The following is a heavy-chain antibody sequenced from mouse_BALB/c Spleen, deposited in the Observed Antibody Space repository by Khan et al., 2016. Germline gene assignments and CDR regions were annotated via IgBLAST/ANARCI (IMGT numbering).Heavy chain of an antibody. CDR3: TRSYYKYDGSWFAY. V-gene: IGHV1-85*01. J-gene: IGHJ3*01. D-gene: IGHD2-14*01. CDR2: IFPGDGST. Sequence: QVQLQQSGAELIKPGASVKLSCKASGYTFTSYDINWVRQRPEQGLEWIGWIFPGDGSTKYNEKFLGKATLTTDKSSSTAYMLLSRLKSEDSAVYFCTRSYYKYDGSWFAYLGRGTLVSVSA. CDR1: GYTFTSYD.